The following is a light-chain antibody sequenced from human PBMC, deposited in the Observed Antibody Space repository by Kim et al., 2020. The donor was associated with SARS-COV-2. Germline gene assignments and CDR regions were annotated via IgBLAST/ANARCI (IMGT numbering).Light chain of an antibody. CDR3: QSYDSSNVV. J-gene: IGLJ2*01. CDR2: EDN. V-gene: IGLV6-57*02. Sequence: GSTVTLSCTGSSGSIASNYVQWYQQRPGSAPTTVIYEDNQRPSGVPDRFSGSIDSSSNSASLTISGLKTEDEADYYCQSYDSSNVVFGGGTQLTVL. CDR1: SGSIASNY.